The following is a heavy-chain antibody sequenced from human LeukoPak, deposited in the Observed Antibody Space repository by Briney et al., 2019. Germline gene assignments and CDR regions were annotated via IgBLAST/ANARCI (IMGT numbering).Heavy chain of an antibody. D-gene: IGHD6-19*01. V-gene: IGHV3-23*01. CDR2: IGGSGGST. J-gene: IGHJ4*02. CDR3: AKDLSSDWYPYYFDY. Sequence: GGSLRLSCTSSGFTFSSYAMSWVRQAPGKGLECVSGIGGSGGSTFYADTVNGRFTISRDNSKNTLYLQMNSLSAEDTAVYFCAKDLSSDWYPYYFDYWGQGTLVTVSS. CDR1: GFTFSSYA.